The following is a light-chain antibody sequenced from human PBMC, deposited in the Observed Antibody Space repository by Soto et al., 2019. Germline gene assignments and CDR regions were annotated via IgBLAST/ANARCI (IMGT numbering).Light chain of an antibody. CDR3: QQYHTDWT. J-gene: IGKJ1*01. Sequence: MQRNRSRSSLSATVRDRVTMTCRASQSISSWLAWYQQKPGKAPKLLLFAASTLVGGVPSRFSGRGSGTEFTLTISSMNADDFATYYCQQYHTDWTFGKGTKVDIK. V-gene: IGKV1-5*01. CDR2: AAS. CDR1: QSISSW.